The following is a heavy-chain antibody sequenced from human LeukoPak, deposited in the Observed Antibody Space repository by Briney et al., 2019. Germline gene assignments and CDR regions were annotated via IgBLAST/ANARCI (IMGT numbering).Heavy chain of an antibody. CDR2: IWYDGTNK. CDR3: AKDRGSYSTTAYS. J-gene: IGHJ4*02. CDR1: GFTFSDYG. D-gene: IGHD1-26*01. V-gene: IGHV3-33*06. Sequence: GGSLRLSCAASGFTFSDYGIHWVRQAPGKGLEWVAVIWYDGTNKYYGDSVKGRFTISRDNSKNTLYLQMNSLRAEDTAVYYCAKDRGSYSTTAYSWGQGTLVTVSS.